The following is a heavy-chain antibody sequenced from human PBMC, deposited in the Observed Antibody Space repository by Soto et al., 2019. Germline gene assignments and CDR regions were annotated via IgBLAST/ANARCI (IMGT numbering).Heavy chain of an antibody. Sequence: QLQLQESGPGLVKPSETLSLTCTVSGGSISSNNYYWGWIRQPPGKGLEWIGTIYYSGSTYYNPSLKSRVTISVDTSMSQFSLKVSSVTAADTAVYYCAKTLGCSGGICYSPFDSWGQGTLVTVSS. D-gene: IGHD2-15*01. CDR2: IYYSGST. CDR3: AKTLGCSGGICYSPFDS. V-gene: IGHV4-39*01. CDR1: GGSISSNNYY. J-gene: IGHJ4*02.